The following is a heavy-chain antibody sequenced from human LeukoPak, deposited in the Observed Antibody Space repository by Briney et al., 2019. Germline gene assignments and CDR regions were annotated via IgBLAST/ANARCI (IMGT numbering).Heavy chain of an antibody. CDR3: ARGGKSELGTCDF. J-gene: IGHJ4*02. CDR1: GYTFTGYY. Sequence: SVKVSCKASGYTFTGYYMHWVRQAPGQGLEWMGWVNPNSGGTNYAQKFQGRVTMTRDTSTNTAYMELRSLRSDDTAVYFCARGGKSELGTCDFWGQGTLVTVSS. V-gene: IGHV1-2*02. D-gene: IGHD7-27*01. CDR2: VNPNSGGT.